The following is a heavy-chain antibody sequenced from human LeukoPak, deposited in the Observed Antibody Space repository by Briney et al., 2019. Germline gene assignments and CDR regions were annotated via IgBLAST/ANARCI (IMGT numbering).Heavy chain of an antibody. V-gene: IGHV3-74*01. CDR3: ARVPSEIGGYYPEYFRH. Sequence: GGSLRLSCAASGFTFSTYWMHCVRQAPGKGLVWVSRIKSDGGTNYADSVKGRFTISRDNAKKTVSLQMNSLRPEDTGVYYCARVPSEIGGYYPEYFRHWGQGTLVTVSS. CDR1: GFTFSTYW. CDR2: IKSDGGT. D-gene: IGHD3-22*01. J-gene: IGHJ1*01.